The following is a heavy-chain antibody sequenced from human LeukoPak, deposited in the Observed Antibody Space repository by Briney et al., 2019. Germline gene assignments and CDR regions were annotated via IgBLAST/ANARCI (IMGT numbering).Heavy chain of an antibody. Sequence: GSLRLSCATSGFTFSRYNMNWVRQAPGKGLGWVSSISSSSSYIYYADSVKGRFTISRDNAKNSLYLQMNSLRAEDTAVYYCARDLGSYDSSGYYYDGDYWGQGTLVTVSS. CDR2: ISSSSSYI. CDR3: ARDLGSYDSSGYYYDGDY. D-gene: IGHD3-22*01. V-gene: IGHV3-21*01. J-gene: IGHJ4*02. CDR1: GFTFSRYN.